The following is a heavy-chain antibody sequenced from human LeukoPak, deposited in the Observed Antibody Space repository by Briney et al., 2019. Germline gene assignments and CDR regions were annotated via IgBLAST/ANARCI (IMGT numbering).Heavy chain of an antibody. CDR2: INHSGST. V-gene: IGHV4-34*01. Sequence: PSETLSLTCTVSGGSISSYYWSWIRQPPGKGLEWIGEINHSGSTNYNPSLKSRVTISVDTSKNQFSLKLSSVTAADTAVYYCAREIAAAGTVDYWGQGTLVTVSS. CDR1: GGSISSYY. J-gene: IGHJ4*02. CDR3: AREIAAAGTVDY. D-gene: IGHD6-13*01.